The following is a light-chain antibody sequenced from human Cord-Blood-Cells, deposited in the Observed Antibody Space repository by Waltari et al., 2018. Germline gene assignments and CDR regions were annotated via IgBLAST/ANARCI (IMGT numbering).Light chain of an antibody. Sequence: DIVLPQTPLSLSVTPGQPASISCKSSQSLLHSDGKTYFWYLQKPGQPPQLLIYEGSNRFSVVPDRFSGSGSGTDFTLKISRVEAEDVGVYYCMQIIQLPPPMYTFGQGTKLEIK. CDR3: MQIIQLPPPMYT. CDR2: EGS. J-gene: IGKJ2*01. CDR1: QSLLHSDGKTY. V-gene: IGKV2D-29*01.